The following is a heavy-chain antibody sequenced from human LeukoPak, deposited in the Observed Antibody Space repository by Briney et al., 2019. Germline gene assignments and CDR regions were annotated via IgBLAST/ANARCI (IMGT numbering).Heavy chain of an antibody. CDR1: GYTFTVCY. D-gene: IGHD6-13*01. CDR3: ATMYSRANWFDP. J-gene: IGHJ5*02. CDR2: INPNSGGT. V-gene: IGHV1-2*02. Sequence: ASVKVSCKASGYTFTVCYMHWVRQAPGQGLEWMGWINPNSGGTNYAQKFQGRVTMTRDTSISTAYMELSRLRSDDTAVYYCATMYSRANWFDPWGQGTLVTVSS.